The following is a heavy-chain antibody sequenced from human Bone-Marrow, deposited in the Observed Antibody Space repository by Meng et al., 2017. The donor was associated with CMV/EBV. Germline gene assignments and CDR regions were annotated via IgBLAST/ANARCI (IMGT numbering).Heavy chain of an antibody. J-gene: IGHJ4*02. D-gene: IGHD3-3*01. CDR2: IKQDGSEK. CDR3: ARGVRFHPHDY. CDR1: GFTFSSYE. Sequence: GGSLRLSCAASGFTFSSYEMNWVRQAPGKGLEWVANIKQDGSEKYYVDSVKGRFTISRDNAKNSLYLQMNSLRAEDTAVYYCARGVRFHPHDYWGQGTLVTFYS. V-gene: IGHV3-7*01.